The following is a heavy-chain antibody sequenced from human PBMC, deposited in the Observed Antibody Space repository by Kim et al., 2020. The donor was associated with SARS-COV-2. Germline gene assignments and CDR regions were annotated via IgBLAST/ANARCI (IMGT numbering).Heavy chain of an antibody. CDR3: ARSLLDYYYGMDV. Sequence: SETLSLTCAVYGGSFSGYYWSWIRQPPGKGLEWIGEINHSGSTNYNPSLKSRVTISVDTSKNQFSLKLSSVTAADTAVYYCARSLLDYYYGMDVWGQGTTVTVSS. J-gene: IGHJ6*02. CDR1: GGSFSGYY. V-gene: IGHV4-34*01. CDR2: INHSGST.